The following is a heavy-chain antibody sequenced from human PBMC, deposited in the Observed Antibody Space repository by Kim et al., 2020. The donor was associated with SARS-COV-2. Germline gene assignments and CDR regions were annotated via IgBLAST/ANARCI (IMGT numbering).Heavy chain of an antibody. Sequence: IYYADSVKGRFTISRDNAKNSLYLQMNSLRAEDTAVYYCAIEAGGDSDVYWGQGTLVTVSS. CDR3: AIEAGGDSDVY. J-gene: IGHJ4*02. V-gene: IGHV3-21*01. CDR2: I. D-gene: IGHD2-21*02.